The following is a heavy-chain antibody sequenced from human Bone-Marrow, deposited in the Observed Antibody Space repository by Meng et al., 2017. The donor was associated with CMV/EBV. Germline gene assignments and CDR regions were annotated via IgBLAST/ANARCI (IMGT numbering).Heavy chain of an antibody. CDR2: IYYSGST. V-gene: IGHV4-39*07. D-gene: IGHD3-10*01. J-gene: IGHJ4*02. Sequence: SETLSVTCTVSGGSISSSSYYWGWIRQPPGKGLEWIGSIYYSGSTYYNPSLKSRVTISVDTSKNQFSLKLSSVTAADTAVYYCARFGELGDYWGQGTLVTVSS. CDR1: GGSISSSSYY. CDR3: ARFGELGDY.